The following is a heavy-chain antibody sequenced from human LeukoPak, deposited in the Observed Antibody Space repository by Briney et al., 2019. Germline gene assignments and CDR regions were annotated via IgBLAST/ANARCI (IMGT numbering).Heavy chain of an antibody. V-gene: IGHV3-66*01. CDR2: IYSGGST. J-gene: IGHJ4*02. CDR1: GFTVSSNY. D-gene: IGHD3-10*01. CDR3: ARVYGSGSYNSGHY. Sequence: LAGGSLRLSCAASGFTVSSNYMSWVRQAPGEGLEWVSVIYSGGSTYYADSVKGRFTISRDNSKNTLYLQMNSLRAEDTAVYYCARVYGSGSYNSGHYWGQGTLVTVSS.